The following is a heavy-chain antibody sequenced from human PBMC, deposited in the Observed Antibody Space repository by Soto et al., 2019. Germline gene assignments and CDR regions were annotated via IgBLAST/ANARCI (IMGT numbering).Heavy chain of an antibody. D-gene: IGHD3-10*01. Sequence: QLQLQESGPGLVKPSETLSLTCTVSGGSISSSSYYWGWIRQPPGKGLEWIGSIYYSGSTYYNPSLKSRVTISVDTSKNQFSLKLSSVTAADTAVYYCARLRRYGSGSTRILFDYWGQGTLVTVSS. CDR2: IYYSGST. V-gene: IGHV4-39*01. J-gene: IGHJ4*02. CDR3: ARLRRYGSGSTRILFDY. CDR1: GGSISSSSYY.